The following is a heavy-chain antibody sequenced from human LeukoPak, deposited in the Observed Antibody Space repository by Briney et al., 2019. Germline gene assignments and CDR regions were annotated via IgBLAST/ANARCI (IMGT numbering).Heavy chain of an antibody. J-gene: IGHJ4*02. D-gene: IGHD3-22*01. Sequence: GGSLRLSCAASGFTFSSHYMAWVRQAPGRALEWVSAIPGDSRGTVYADSVKGRFTISRDNSKNTLYLQMNSLRAEDTAIYYCVKYYDSRGSIFDYWGQGTLVSVSS. CDR2: IPGDSRGT. V-gene: IGHV3-23*01. CDR1: GFTFSSHY. CDR3: VKYYDSRGSIFDY.